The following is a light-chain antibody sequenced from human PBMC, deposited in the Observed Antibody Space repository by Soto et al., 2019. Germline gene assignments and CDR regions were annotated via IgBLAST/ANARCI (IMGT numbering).Light chain of an antibody. Sequence: EIVMTQSPATLSVSPGERATLSCRASQRVSSNLAWYQQKPGQAPRLHIYGASTRATGISARFSGSRSGTEFTLTISSLQSEDFAVYYCQQYNNWPPTFGQGTRLEIK. CDR1: QRVSSN. CDR3: QQYNNWPPT. CDR2: GAS. V-gene: IGKV3-15*01. J-gene: IGKJ5*01.